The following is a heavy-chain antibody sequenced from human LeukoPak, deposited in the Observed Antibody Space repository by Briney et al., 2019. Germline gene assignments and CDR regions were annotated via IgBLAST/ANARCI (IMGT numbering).Heavy chain of an antibody. J-gene: IGHJ6*02. Sequence: GGSLRLSCAASGFTFSNYGMNWLRQAPGKGLEWISYISSSSSLIYYADSVKGRFTISRDNAKNSLYLQMNSLRAEDTAVYYCAKGVTGTTGYYYYGMDVWGQGTTVTVSS. CDR1: GFTFSNYG. D-gene: IGHD1-7*01. CDR3: AKGVTGTTGYYYYGMDV. V-gene: IGHV3-48*01. CDR2: ISSSSSLI.